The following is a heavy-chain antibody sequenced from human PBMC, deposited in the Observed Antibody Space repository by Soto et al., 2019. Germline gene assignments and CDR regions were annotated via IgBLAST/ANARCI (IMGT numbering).Heavy chain of an antibody. CDR2: INSDGSST. Sequence: GESLKISCAASGFTFSSYWMHWVRQAPGKGLVWVSRINSDGSSTSYAVSVKGRFTISRDKAKNTLYLQMNSLRAEDTAVYYCARDRGDDYGDYIDFFDYWGQGTLVTVSS. J-gene: IGHJ4*02. CDR3: ARDRGDDYGDYIDFFDY. V-gene: IGHV3-74*01. D-gene: IGHD4-17*01. CDR1: GFTFSSYW.